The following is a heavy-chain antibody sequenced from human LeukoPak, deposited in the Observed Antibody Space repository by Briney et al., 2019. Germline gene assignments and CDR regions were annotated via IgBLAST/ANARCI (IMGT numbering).Heavy chain of an antibody. CDR2: IWYDGSNK. D-gene: IGHD3-10*01. CDR1: GFTFSSYG. J-gene: IGHJ4*02. CDR3: ARGDYYGSGSQGY. V-gene: IGHV3-33*01. Sequence: GGSLRLSRAASGFTFSSYGMHWVRQAPGKGLEWVAVIWYDGSNKYYADSVKGRFTISRDNSKNTLYLQMNSLRAEDTAVYYCARGDYYGSGSQGYWGQGTLVTVSS.